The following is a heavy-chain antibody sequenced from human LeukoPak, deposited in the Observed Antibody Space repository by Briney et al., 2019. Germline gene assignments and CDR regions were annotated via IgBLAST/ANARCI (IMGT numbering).Heavy chain of an antibody. D-gene: IGHD3-10*01. Sequence: GGSLRLSCAASGFTFSSYAMSWVRQAPGKGLEWVALIRSDGNNKYYADSVKGRFTISRDNSKNTLSLQMNSLRTEDTAVYYCAKDRYGSGSDTPWGQGTLVTVSS. V-gene: IGHV3-30*02. CDR3: AKDRYGSGSDTP. CDR1: GFTFSSYA. J-gene: IGHJ5*02. CDR2: IRSDGNNK.